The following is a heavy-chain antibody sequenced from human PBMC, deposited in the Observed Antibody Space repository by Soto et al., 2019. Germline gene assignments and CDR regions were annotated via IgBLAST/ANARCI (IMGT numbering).Heavy chain of an antibody. Sequence: QITLKESGPTLVKPTQTLTLTCTFSGFSLSTSGVGVGWIRQPPGKALEWLALIYWDDDKRYSPSLKSRLTTTKDTSKNQLVLTMTNTDPVDTATYYCAPTLDHLSGGVGWFDPWGQGTLVTVSS. D-gene: IGHD2-15*01. V-gene: IGHV2-5*02. CDR1: GFSLSTSGVG. CDR3: APTLDHLSGGVGWFDP. J-gene: IGHJ5*02. CDR2: IYWDDDK.